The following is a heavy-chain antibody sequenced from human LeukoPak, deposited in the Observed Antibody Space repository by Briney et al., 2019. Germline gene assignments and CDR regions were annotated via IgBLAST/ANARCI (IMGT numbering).Heavy chain of an antibody. CDR3: ARGSITMVRGDEKFDY. J-gene: IGHJ4*02. Sequence: ASVKVSCKASGYTFTGYYMHWVRQAPGQGLEWMGWINPNSGGTNYAQKFQGRVTMTRDTSISTAYMELSRLRSDDTAVYYCARGSITMVRGDEKFDYWGQGTLVTVSS. D-gene: IGHD3-10*01. CDR1: GYTFTGYY. V-gene: IGHV1-2*02. CDR2: INPNSGGT.